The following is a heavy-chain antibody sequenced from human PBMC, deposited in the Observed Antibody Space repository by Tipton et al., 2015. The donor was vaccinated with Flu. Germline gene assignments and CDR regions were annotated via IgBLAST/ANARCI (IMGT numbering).Heavy chain of an antibody. V-gene: IGHV1-2*02. CDR1: GYTFTGYY. CDR2: INPYSDGA. Sequence: QLVQSGAEVKKPGASVKVSCKASGYTFTGYYIHWVRQAPGQGLEWMGWINPYSDGANHAQKFQGRVTMTRDMSISTVYMELSSLRSDDTAVYYCATGSSGWYTDHWGQGTQVTVSS. CDR3: ATGSSGWYTDH. D-gene: IGHD6-19*01. J-gene: IGHJ4*02.